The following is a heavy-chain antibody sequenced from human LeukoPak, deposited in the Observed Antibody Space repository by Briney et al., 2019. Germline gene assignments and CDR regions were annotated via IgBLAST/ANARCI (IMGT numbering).Heavy chain of an antibody. CDR2: ISSSGSTI. CDR3: ARDGRIVGAPIFDY. V-gene: IGHV3-11*01. Sequence: GGSLRLTCAASGFTFSDYYVSWIRQAPGKGLEWVSYISSSGSTIYYADSVKGRFTISRDNAKNSLYLQMNSLRAEDTAVYYCARDGRIVGAPIFDYWGQGTLVTVSS. J-gene: IGHJ4*02. D-gene: IGHD1-26*01. CDR1: GFTFSDYY.